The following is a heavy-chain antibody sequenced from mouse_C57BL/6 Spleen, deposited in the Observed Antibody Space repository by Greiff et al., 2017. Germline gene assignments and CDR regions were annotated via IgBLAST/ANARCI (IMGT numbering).Heavy chain of an antibody. D-gene: IGHD2-3*01. J-gene: IGHJ2*01. CDR1: GYSITSGYY. CDR2: ISYDGSN. CDR3: ARQEDGYYFDY. Sequence: EVKLEESGPGLVKPSQSLSLTCSVTGYSITSGYYWNWIRQFPGNKLEWMGYISYDGSNNYNPSLKNRISITRDTSKNQFFLKLNSVTTEDTATYYCARQEDGYYFDYWGQGTTLTVSS. V-gene: IGHV3-6*01.